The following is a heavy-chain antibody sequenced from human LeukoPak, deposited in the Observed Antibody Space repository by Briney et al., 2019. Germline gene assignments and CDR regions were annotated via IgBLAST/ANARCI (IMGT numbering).Heavy chain of an antibody. CDR3: ARLAWLDRNFDY. Sequence: GESLRLSCAASGFTFSSYAMSWVRQAPGKGLEWVSGISGSGGNTYNTDSVRGRFTVSRDNSKNTVYLQMNSLRAEDTAVYYCARLAWLDRNFDYWGQGTLVTVSS. V-gene: IGHV3-23*01. J-gene: IGHJ4*02. CDR2: ISGSGGNT. D-gene: IGHD6-19*01. CDR1: GFTFSSYA.